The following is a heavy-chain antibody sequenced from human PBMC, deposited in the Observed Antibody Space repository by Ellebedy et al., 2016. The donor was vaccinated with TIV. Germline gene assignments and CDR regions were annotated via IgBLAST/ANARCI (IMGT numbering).Heavy chain of an antibody. CDR2: IWYDGSNK. Sequence: GESLKISCAASGFTFSNYGMHWVRQAPGKGLEWVAVIWYDGSNKYYADSVKGRFTISRDNSKNTLYLQMNSLRAEDTAVYYCAILDWRIYSDSSPARGYWGQGTLVTVSS. CDR3: AILDWRIYSDSSPARGY. J-gene: IGHJ4*02. V-gene: IGHV3-33*01. CDR1: GFTFSNYG. D-gene: IGHD6-6*01.